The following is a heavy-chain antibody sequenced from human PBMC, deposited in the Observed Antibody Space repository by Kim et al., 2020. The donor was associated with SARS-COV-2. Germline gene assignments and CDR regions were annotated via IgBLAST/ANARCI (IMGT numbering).Heavy chain of an antibody. J-gene: IGHJ3*02. D-gene: IGHD6-19*01. CDR1: GCTFSSYA. CDR2: IIPLLGIA. CDR3: AREGGWSPHSFDI. Sequence: SVKVSCKASGCTFSSYAISWVRQAPGQGLEWMGRIIPLLGIANYAQKFQGRVTITADKSTSTAYMELCSLRSEDTAVYYCAREGGWSPHSFDIWGQGTVVTVSS. V-gene: IGHV1-69*04.